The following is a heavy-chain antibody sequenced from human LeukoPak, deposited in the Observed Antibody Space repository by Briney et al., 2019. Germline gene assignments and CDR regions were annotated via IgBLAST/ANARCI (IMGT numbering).Heavy chain of an antibody. CDR3: ARGLGGTGPDAFDI. CDR2: ISFDGGSR. Sequence: GGSLRLSCAASGFTVSTYGMHWVRHAPGKGLEGVAVISFDGGSRYYADSVKNRFTISRDNSKNTLYVEMNSLRAEDMAVYYCARGLGGTGPDAFDIWGRGILVTVSS. D-gene: IGHD1-1*01. CDR1: GFTVSTYG. J-gene: IGHJ3*02. V-gene: IGHV3-30-3*01.